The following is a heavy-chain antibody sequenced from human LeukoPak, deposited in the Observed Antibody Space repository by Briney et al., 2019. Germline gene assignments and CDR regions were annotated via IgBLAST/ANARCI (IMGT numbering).Heavy chain of an antibody. J-gene: IGHJ4*02. V-gene: IGHV3-74*01. D-gene: IGHD1-1*01. CDR3: ARYNYVNSAVDY. CDR2: MNSDRSST. CDR1: GFTFSSYW. Sequence: GGSLRLSCAASGFTFSSYWMHWVRQAPGKGLVWVSRMNSDRSSTNYADSVKGRSTISRDNARNTLYLQMNSLRAEDTAVYYCARYNYVNSAVDYWGQGTLVTVSS.